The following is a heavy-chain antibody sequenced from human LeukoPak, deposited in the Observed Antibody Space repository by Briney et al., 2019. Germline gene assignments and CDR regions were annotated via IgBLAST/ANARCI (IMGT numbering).Heavy chain of an antibody. D-gene: IGHD1-26*01. CDR3: ARVQGGATSDY. J-gene: IGHJ4*02. V-gene: IGHV1-8*01. Sequence: ASVKVSCKASGYTFTSYDINWVRQATGQGLEWMGWMNPNSGNTGYAQKFQGRVTMTRYASISTAYMELSSLRSDDTAVYYCARVQGGATSDYWGQGTLVTVSS. CDR2: MNPNSGNT. CDR1: GYTFTSYD.